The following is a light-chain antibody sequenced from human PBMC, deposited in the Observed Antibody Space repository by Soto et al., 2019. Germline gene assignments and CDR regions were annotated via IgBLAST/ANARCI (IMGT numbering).Light chain of an antibody. CDR1: QNVSSN. CDR2: GAS. V-gene: IGKV3-15*01. CDR3: QQYNSWPPIT. J-gene: IGKJ5*01. Sequence: EIVLTQSPATLSLSPGERATLSCRASQNVSSNLAWYQQRPGQAPRLVIYGASTRATGIPDRFSGGGSGTEFTLTISSLQSEDFAVYYCQQYNSWPPITFGQGTRLEIK.